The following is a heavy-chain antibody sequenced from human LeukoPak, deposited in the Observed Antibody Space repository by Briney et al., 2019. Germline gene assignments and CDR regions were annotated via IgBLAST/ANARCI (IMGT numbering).Heavy chain of an antibody. CDR2: ISSSGSTI. Sequence: GGSLRLSCAASGFTFSSYEMNWVRQAPGKGLEWVSYISSSGSTIYYADSVKGRFTISRDNAKNSLYLQMNSLRDEDTAVYYCAREQYYYDSSGYYKGEFFDYWGQGTLVTVSS. CDR1: GFTFSSYE. J-gene: IGHJ4*02. V-gene: IGHV3-48*03. CDR3: AREQYYYDSSGYYKGEFFDY. D-gene: IGHD3-22*01.